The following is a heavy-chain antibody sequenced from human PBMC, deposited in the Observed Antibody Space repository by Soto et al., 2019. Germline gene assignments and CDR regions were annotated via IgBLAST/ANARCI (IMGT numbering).Heavy chain of an antibody. J-gene: IGHJ5*02. CDR3: ARGRWAVVAATGRFDP. CDR2: IYHSGST. V-gene: IGHV4-4*02. D-gene: IGHD2-15*01. CDR1: GGSISSSNW. Sequence: SETLSLTCAVSGGSISSSNWWSWVRQPPGKGLEWIGEIYHSGSTNYNPSLKSRVTISVDTSKNQFSLKLSSVTAADTAVYYCARGRWAVVAATGRFDPWGQGTLVTVSS.